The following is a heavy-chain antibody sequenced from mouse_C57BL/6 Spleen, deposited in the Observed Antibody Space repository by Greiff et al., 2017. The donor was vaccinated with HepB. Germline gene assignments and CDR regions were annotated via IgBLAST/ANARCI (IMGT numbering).Heavy chain of an antibody. J-gene: IGHJ2*01. Sequence: VQVVESGAELVRPGASVKLSCKASGYTFTDYYINWVKQRPGQGLEWIARIYPGSGNTYYNEKFKGKATLTAEKSSSTAYMQLSSLTSEDSAVYFCARDYGSFYFDYWGQGTTLTVSS. CDR3: ARDYGSFYFDY. D-gene: IGHD1-1*01. CDR1: GYTFTDYY. CDR2: IYPGSGNT. V-gene: IGHV1-76*01.